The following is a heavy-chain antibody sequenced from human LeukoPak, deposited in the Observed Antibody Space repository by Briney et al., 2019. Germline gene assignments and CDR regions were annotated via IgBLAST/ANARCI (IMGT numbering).Heavy chain of an antibody. Sequence: GGSLRLSCAASGFTFSDYYMSWIRQAPGKGLEWVSYISSSGSTIYYADSVKGRFIISRDNAKNSLYLQMNSLRAEDTAVYYCARGAYSGYSYGYFDYWGQGTLVTVSS. CDR3: ARGAYSGYSYGYFDY. CDR2: ISSSGSTI. J-gene: IGHJ4*02. CDR1: GFTFSDYY. V-gene: IGHV3-11*04. D-gene: IGHD5-18*01.